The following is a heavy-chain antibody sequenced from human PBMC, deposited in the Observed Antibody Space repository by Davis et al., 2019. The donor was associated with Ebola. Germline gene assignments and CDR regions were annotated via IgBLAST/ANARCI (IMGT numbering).Heavy chain of an antibody. D-gene: IGHD5-12*01. CDR3: ASSLGVATNYYYYYGMDV. V-gene: IGHV1-45*02. CDR1: GYTFTYRY. CDR2: ITPFNGNT. Sequence: SVKVSCKASGYTFTYRYLHWVRQAPGQALEWMGWITPFNGNTNYAQKFQDRVTITRDRSMSTAYMELSSLRSEDTAMYYCASSLGVATNYYYYYGMDVWGQGTTVTVSS. J-gene: IGHJ6*02.